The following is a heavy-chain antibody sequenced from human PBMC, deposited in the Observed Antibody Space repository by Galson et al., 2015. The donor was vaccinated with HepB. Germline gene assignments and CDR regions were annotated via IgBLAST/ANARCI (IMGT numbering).Heavy chain of an antibody. CDR2: LRYDGSSE. V-gene: IGHV3-33*01. CDR3: ARGMYSSGWSGVYDM. Sequence: SLRLSCAASGFSFSTYDMHWVRQAPGKGLEWMAVLRYDGSSEFYADSVKGRFTISRDNSKNTLYLQMNKLRDEDTAVYHCARGMYSSGWSGVYDMWGQGTMVTVSS. D-gene: IGHD6-19*01. CDR1: GFSFSTYD. J-gene: IGHJ3*02.